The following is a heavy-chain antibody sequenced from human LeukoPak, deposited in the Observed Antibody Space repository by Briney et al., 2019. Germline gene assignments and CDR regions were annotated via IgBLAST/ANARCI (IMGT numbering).Heavy chain of an antibody. Sequence: GESLKISCKGSGYSFTSYWIGWVRQMPGKGLEWMGIIYPGDSSTRYSPSFQGQVTISADKFIRTAYLQWSSLKASDTAMYYCARGSEISGYDPFEYWGQGTLVTVSS. CDR2: IYPGDSST. CDR1: GYSFTSYW. V-gene: IGHV5-51*01. J-gene: IGHJ4*02. CDR3: ARGSEISGYDPFEY. D-gene: IGHD5-12*01.